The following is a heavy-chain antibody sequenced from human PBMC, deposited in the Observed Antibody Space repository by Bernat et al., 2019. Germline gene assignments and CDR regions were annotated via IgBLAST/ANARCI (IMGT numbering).Heavy chain of an antibody. CDR2: IYSGGST. Sequence: EVQLVESGGGLVQPGGSLRLSCAASGFTVSSNYMSWVRQAPGKGLEWVSVIYSGGSTYYADSVKGRFTISRDNYKNTLYIQMNSLRAEDTAVYYCARDQGDGYNYGYYYGMDVWGQGTTVTVSS. V-gene: IGHV3-66*01. J-gene: IGHJ6*02. D-gene: IGHD5-24*01. CDR1: GFTVSSNY. CDR3: ARDQGDGYNYGYYYGMDV.